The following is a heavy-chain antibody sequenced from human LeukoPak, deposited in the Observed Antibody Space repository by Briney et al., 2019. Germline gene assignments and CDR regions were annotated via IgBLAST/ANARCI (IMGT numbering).Heavy chain of an antibody. Sequence: GGSLRLSCAASRFSFETYAMHWVRQAPGQGLEWVALIWHDGSHKFYSNSVRGQFTISRDNSKNTLYLEMNNLRAEDTAVYYCAKLGYCSGGRCYSFHFDYWGQGTLVTVSS. CDR1: RFSFETYA. J-gene: IGHJ4*02. CDR3: AKLGYCSGGRCYSFHFDY. D-gene: IGHD2-15*01. CDR2: IWHDGSHK. V-gene: IGHV3-30*02.